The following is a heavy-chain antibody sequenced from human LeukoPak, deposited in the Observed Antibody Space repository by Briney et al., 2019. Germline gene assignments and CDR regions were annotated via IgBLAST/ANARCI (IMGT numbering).Heavy chain of an antibody. Sequence: GGSLRLSCAASGFTFSSYAMSWVRQAPGKGLEWASAISGSGGSTYYADSVKGRFTISRDNSKNTLYLQMNSLRAEDTAVYYCAKVNRGTMIRGIICDYWGQGTLVTVSS. V-gene: IGHV3-23*01. D-gene: IGHD3-10*01. J-gene: IGHJ4*02. CDR3: AKVNRGTMIRGIICDY. CDR1: GFTFSSYA. CDR2: ISGSGGST.